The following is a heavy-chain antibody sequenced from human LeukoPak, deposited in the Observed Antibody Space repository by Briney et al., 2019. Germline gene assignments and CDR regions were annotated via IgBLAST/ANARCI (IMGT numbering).Heavy chain of an antibody. CDR1: GVSISSDY. V-gene: IGHV4-59*08. J-gene: IGHJ5*02. CDR2: IYYSGSS. Sequence: SETLSLTCTVSGVSISSDYWSWIRLPPGKGLEWLGYIYYSGSSNYNPSLKSRVTMSVDTSKNQFSLKLTSVTAADTAVYYCARRLRQNLFDPWGQGTLVTVSS. CDR3: ARRLRQNLFDP. D-gene: IGHD4-17*01.